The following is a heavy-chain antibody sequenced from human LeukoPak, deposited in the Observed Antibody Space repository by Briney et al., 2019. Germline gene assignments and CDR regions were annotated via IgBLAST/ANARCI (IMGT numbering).Heavy chain of an antibody. Sequence: SETLSLTCTVSGGSTSSDHWSWIRQPPEKGLEWIGCISYRGSTNYNPSLKSRVTISIDTSKRHFSLKPTSVTAADTAVYYCARGRGLGVITPYSDSWGQGTLVTVSS. J-gene: IGHJ4*02. V-gene: IGHV4-59*08. D-gene: IGHD3-16*02. CDR3: ARGRGLGVITPYSDS. CDR1: GGSTSSDH. CDR2: ISYRGST.